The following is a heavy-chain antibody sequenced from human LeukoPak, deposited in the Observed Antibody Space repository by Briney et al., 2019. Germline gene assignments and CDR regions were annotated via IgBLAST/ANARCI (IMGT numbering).Heavy chain of an antibody. CDR2: IYKSAIT. CDR3: ARGSTNYYDSSGYYPA. D-gene: IGHD3-22*01. CDR1: GFTVSSNY. V-gene: IGHV3-53*01. Sequence: GGSLRLSCAASGFTVSSNYMTWVRQAPGKGLEWVSVIYKSAITYYADTVRGRFTISRDNSKNTLYLQMNSLRAEDTAVYYCARGSTNYYDSSGYYPAWGQGTLVTVSS. J-gene: IGHJ4*02.